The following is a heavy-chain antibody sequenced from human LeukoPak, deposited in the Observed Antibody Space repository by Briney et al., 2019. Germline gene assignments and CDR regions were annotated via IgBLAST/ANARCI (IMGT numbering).Heavy chain of an antibody. D-gene: IGHD3-22*01. V-gene: IGHV1-2*02. CDR3: AESPYDSSGYSPFFDY. J-gene: IGHJ4*02. Sequence: ASVKVSCKASGYTFTGYYMHWVRQAPGQGLEWMGWINPNSGGTNYAQKFQGRVTMTRDTSISTAYMELSSLRSEDTAAYYCAESPYDSSGYSPFFDYWGQGTLVTVSS. CDR2: INPNSGGT. CDR1: GYTFTGYY.